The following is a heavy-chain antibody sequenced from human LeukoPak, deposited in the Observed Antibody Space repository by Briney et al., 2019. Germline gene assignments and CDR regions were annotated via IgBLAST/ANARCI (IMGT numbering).Heavy chain of an antibody. V-gene: IGHV1-2*02. CDR3: ARGDSYQLLFFDY. J-gene: IGHJ4*02. Sequence: GASVKVSCKASGYIFTGYYIHWVRQAPGQGLEWMGWINPNSGGTNYAQKFQGRVTMTRDTSISTAYMELSRLRSDDTAVYYCARGDSYQLLFFDYWGQGTLVTVSS. CDR2: INPNSGGT. CDR1: GYIFTGYY. D-gene: IGHD2-2*01.